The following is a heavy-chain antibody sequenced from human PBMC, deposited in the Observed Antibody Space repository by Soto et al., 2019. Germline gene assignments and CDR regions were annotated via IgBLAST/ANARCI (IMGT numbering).Heavy chain of an antibody. V-gene: IGHV4-39*01. Sequence: QLQLQESGPGLVKPSETLSLTCTVSGGSISSSSYYRGWIRHPPGKGQEWIGTIHYSGSTYYNPSLKSRITIAVETSKNQFSLKLSSVTAADAAVYYGARRGSSSWYGYWGQGTLVTVSS. CDR1: GGSISSSSYY. CDR3: ARRGSSSWYGY. D-gene: IGHD6-13*01. CDR2: IHYSGST. J-gene: IGHJ4*02.